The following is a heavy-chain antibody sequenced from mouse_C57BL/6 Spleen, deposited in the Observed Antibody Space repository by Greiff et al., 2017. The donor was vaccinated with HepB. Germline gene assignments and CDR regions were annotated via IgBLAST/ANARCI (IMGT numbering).Heavy chain of an antibody. J-gene: IGHJ1*03. CDR2: INPNNGGT. V-gene: IGHV1-26*01. CDR1: GYTFTDYY. D-gene: IGHD2-5*01. CDR3: ARRHYSNLYWYFDV. Sequence: EVQLQQSGPELVKPGASVKISCKASGYTFTDYYMNWVKQSHGKSLEWIGDINPNNGGTSYNQKFKGKATLTVDKFSSTAYMELRSLTSEDSAVYYCARRHYSNLYWYFDVWGTGTTVTVSS.